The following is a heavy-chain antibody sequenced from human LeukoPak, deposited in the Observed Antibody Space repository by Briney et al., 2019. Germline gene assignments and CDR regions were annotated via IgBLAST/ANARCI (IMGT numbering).Heavy chain of an antibody. J-gene: IGHJ4*02. CDR1: GFTFSSYS. V-gene: IGHV3-48*04. Sequence: GGSLRLSCAASGFTFSSYSMNWVRQAPGKGLEWVSYISVGGSIIYQADSVKGRFTISRDNAKNSLYLQMNSLRAEDTAVYYCARDFIDGGCWGQGTLVTVSS. CDR3: ARDFIDGGC. CDR2: ISVGGSII. D-gene: IGHD6-19*01.